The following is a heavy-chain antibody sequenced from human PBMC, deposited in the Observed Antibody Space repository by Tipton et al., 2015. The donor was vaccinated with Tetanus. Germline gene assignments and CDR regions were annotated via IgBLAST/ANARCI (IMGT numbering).Heavy chain of an antibody. J-gene: IGHJ4*02. CDR1: GFTFGSNP. V-gene: IGHV3-23*01. CDR2: ISGSGGST. D-gene: IGHD6-13*01. CDR3: AKEGLSAFDY. Sequence: LRLSCAASGFTFGSNPMTWVRQAPGKGLEWVSSISGSGGSTYYADSVKGRFTISRDNSKNTLYLQMNSLRAEDTAVYYCAKEGLSAFDYWGQGTLVSVSS.